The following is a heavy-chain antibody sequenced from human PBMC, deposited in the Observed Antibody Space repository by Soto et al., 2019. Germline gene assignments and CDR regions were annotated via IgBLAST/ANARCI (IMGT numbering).Heavy chain of an antibody. Sequence: GGSLRLSCAASGFTFSSYAMSWVHQAPGKGLEWVSAISGSGGSTYYADSVKGRFTISRDNSKNTLYLQMNSLRAEDTAVYYCAKDGFYYDILTGYYPHYMDVWGKGTTVTVSS. D-gene: IGHD3-9*01. CDR3: AKDGFYYDILTGYYPHYMDV. V-gene: IGHV3-23*01. J-gene: IGHJ6*03. CDR1: GFTFSSYA. CDR2: ISGSGGST.